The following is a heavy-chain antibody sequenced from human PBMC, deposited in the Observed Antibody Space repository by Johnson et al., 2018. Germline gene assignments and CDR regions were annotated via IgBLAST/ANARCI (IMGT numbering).Heavy chain of an antibody. V-gene: IGHV1-8*01. CDR2: MNPNSGHT. J-gene: IGHJ1*01. D-gene: IGHD4-23*01. CDR1: GYSFPTYD. CDR3: ASARDVGGTAFQH. Sequence: QVQLVQSGAEVKKPGASVKVSCKASGYSFPTYDINWVRQATGQGLEWMGWMNPNSGHTGSAQKFQGRVTMTRDTSIRTAYMELSSLSAEDTAVYYCASARDVGGTAFQHWGQGTLVTVSS.